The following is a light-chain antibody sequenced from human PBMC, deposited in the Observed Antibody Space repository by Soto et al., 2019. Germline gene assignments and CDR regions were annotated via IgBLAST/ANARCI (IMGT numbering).Light chain of an antibody. CDR1: QSISNW. V-gene: IGKV1-5*01. CDR2: DAS. J-gene: IGKJ1*01. Sequence: DIHMTQSPSTLPASVGDRVTITCRASQSISNWLAWYQQKPGKAPKLLIYDASSLESGVPSRFSGSGSGTEFTLTISSLQPDDFATYYCQQYNSYSWTFGQGTKVDIK. CDR3: QQYNSYSWT.